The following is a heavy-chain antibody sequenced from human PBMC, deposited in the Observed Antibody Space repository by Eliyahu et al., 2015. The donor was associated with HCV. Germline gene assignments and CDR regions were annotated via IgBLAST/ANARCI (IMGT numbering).Heavy chain of an antibody. CDR1: GFTFSSYA. CDR2: ISYDGSNK. Sequence: QVQLVESGGGVVQPGRSLRLSCAASGFTFSSYAMHWVRQAPGKGLEWVAVISYDGSNKYYADSVKGRFTISRDNSKNTLYLQMNSLRAEDTAVYYCARGGSRDYGMDVWGQGTTVTVSS. J-gene: IGHJ6*02. V-gene: IGHV3-30-3*01. D-gene: IGHD2-15*01. CDR3: ARGGSRDYGMDV.